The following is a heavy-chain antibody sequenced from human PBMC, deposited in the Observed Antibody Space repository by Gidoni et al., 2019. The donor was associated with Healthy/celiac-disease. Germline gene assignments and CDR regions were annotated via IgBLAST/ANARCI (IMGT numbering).Heavy chain of an antibody. CDR2: INHSGST. CDR1: GGSFSGYY. CDR3: ARRIVVVVAATRRSYYFDY. D-gene: IGHD2-15*01. J-gene: IGHJ4*02. Sequence: QVQLQQWGAGLLKPSETLSLTCAVYGGSFSGYYWSWIRQPPGKGLEWIGEINHSGSTNYNPSLKSRVTISVDTSKNQFSLKLSSVTAADTAVYYCARRIVVVVAATRRSYYFDYWGQGTLVTVSS. V-gene: IGHV4-34*01.